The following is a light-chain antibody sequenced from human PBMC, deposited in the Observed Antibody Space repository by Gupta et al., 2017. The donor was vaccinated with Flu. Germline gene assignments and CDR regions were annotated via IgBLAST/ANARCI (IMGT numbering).Light chain of an antibody. CDR3: QQSDSTPRT. CDR1: QSITNY. J-gene: IGKJ1*01. CDR2: AAS. Sequence: DIQMTQSPSSLSASVGDRVTITCRASQSITNYLNWYQQKPGKAPKLLIYAASRLQRGVSPRFSGSGSGTHFTLTITTLQPEDLATYYCQQSDSTPRTFGQGTKVEIK. V-gene: IGKV1-39*01.